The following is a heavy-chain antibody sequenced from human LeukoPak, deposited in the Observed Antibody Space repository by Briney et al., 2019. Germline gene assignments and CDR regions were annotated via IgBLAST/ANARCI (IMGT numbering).Heavy chain of an antibody. CDR1: GFTVSSNS. J-gene: IGHJ4*02. CDR3: ARHSGNSGSYYFDY. D-gene: IGHD5-12*01. CDR2: IYGGGST. V-gene: IGHV3-53*01. Sequence: PGGSLRLSCAASGFTVSSNSVSWVRQAPGKGLEWVSLIYGGGSTYYADSVKGRFTISRDNSKNTLYLQMNSLRPEDTAVYYCARHSGNSGSYYFDYRGQGTLVTVSS.